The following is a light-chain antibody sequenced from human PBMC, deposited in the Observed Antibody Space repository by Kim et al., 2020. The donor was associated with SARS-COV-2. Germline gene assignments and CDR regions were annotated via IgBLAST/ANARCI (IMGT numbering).Light chain of an antibody. J-gene: IGKJ4*01. Sequence: DIVMTQSPLSLPVTPGEPASISCRSSQSLLHSNGYNYLDWYLQKPGQSPQLLIYLGSNRASGVHDRFSGSGSGTDFTLKISRVEPEDVGVYYCMQSLQTPLTFGGGTKVDIK. CDR1: QSLLHSNGYNY. V-gene: IGKV2-28*01. CDR2: LGS. CDR3: MQSLQTPLT.